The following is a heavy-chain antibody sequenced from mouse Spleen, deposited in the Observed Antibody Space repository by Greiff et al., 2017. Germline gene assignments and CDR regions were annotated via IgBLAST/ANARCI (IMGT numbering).Heavy chain of an antibody. CDR1: GYTFTDYE. Sequence: QVQLQQSGAELVRPGASVTLSCKASGYTFTDYEMHWVKQTPVHGLEWIGAIDPETGGTAYNQKFKGKATLTADKSSSTAYMGLRSLTSEDSAVYYCTRGGDYYGSSFAWFAYWGQGTLVTVSA. J-gene: IGHJ3*01. D-gene: IGHD1-1*01. CDR2: IDPETGGT. V-gene: IGHV1-15*01. CDR3: TRGGDYYGSSFAWFAY.